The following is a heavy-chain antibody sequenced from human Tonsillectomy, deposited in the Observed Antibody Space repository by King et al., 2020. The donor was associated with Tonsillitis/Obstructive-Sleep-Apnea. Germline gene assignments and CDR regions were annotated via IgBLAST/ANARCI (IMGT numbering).Heavy chain of an antibody. CDR1: GFSLSTSGVG. Sequence: ITLQESGPTLVKPTQTLTLTCTFSGFSLSTSGVGVGWIRQPPGQALEWLALIYWDDDKRYSPSLKSRLTITKDTSKNQVVLTMTNMDPVDTATYYCEHTTTVTTPNAFDIWGQGTMVTVSS. D-gene: IGHD4-17*01. J-gene: IGHJ3*02. CDR2: IYWDDDK. CDR3: EHTTTVTTPNAFDI. V-gene: IGHV2-5*02.